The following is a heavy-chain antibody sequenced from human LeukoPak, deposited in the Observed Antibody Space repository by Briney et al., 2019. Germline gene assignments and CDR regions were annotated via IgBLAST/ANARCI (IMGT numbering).Heavy chain of an antibody. D-gene: IGHD2-2*01. CDR1: GGSISSYY. V-gene: IGHV4-59*01. CDR2: IYYSGST. J-gene: IGHJ3*02. CDR3: ARAQSCSSTSCYKLDI. Sequence: SETLSLTCTVSGGSISSYYWSWIRQPPGKGLEWIGYIYYSGSTNYNPSLKSRVTISVDTSKNQFSLKLSSVTAADTAVYYCARAQSCSSTSCYKLDIWGQGTMVTVSS.